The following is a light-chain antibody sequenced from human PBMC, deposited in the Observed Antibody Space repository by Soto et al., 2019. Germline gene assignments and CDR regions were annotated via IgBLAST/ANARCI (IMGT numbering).Light chain of an antibody. CDR1: QSLLHSNGYNS. V-gene: IGKV2-28*01. Sequence: DIVMTQSPLSLPVTPGEPASISCRSSQSLLHSNGYNSLDWYLQKPGQSPQLLIYLGSNRASGVPDRFSGSGXGTDXXLKISRVESEDLGVYYCMQALQTPYTFGQGTKLEIK. CDR3: MQALQTPYT. CDR2: LGS. J-gene: IGKJ2*01.